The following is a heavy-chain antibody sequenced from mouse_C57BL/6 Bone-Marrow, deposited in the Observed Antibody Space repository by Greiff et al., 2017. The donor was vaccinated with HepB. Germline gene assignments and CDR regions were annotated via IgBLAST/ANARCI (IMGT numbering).Heavy chain of an antibody. J-gene: IGHJ1*03. CDR3: ASSPLYYGSSDWYFDV. CDR2: IHPNSGST. D-gene: IGHD1-1*01. CDR1: GYTFTSYW. V-gene: IGHV1-64*01. Sequence: QVQLQQSGAELVKPGASVKLSCKASGYTFTSYWMHWVKQRPGQGLEWIGMIHPNSGSTNYNEKFKSKATLTVDKSSSTAYMQLSSLTSEDSAVYYCASSPLYYGSSDWYFDVWGTGTTVTVSS.